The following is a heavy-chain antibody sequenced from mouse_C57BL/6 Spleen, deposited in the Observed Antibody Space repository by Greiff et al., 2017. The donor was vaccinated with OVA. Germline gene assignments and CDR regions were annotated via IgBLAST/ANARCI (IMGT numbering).Heavy chain of an antibody. Sequence: QVTLKECGPGILQSSQTLSLTCSFSGFSLSTSGMGVSWIRQPSGKGLEWLAHIYWDDDKRYNPSLKSRLTISKDTSRNQVFLKITSVDTADTATYYCARKEDGYYVGAMDYWGQGTSVTVSS. CDR2: IYWDDDK. J-gene: IGHJ4*01. CDR1: GFSLSTSGMG. V-gene: IGHV8-12*01. CDR3: ARKEDGYYVGAMDY. D-gene: IGHD2-3*01.